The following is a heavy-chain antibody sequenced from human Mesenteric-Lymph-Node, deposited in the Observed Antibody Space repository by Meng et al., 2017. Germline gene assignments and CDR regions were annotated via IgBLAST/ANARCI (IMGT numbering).Heavy chain of an antibody. V-gene: IGHV4-4*02. CDR2: VYNRGDT. D-gene: IGHD2-8*02. Sequence: SGQGVVGPASPMAPSGTVSGASVSSDIWWGWVRQPPGKGLEGCGEVYNRGDTNYNPSLKCRVDISGHKSKNPFYLSLFSVTAADTAVYYCWRDQGRVLINHWGKGTLVTVSS. CDR3: WRDQGRVLINH. J-gene: IGHJ4*02. CDR1: GASVSSDIW.